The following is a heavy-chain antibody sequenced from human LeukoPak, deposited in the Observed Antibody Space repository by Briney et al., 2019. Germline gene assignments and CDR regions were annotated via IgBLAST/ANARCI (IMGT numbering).Heavy chain of an antibody. CDR1: GYSFTSYW. Sequence: GESLKISCKGSGYSFTSYWIGWVRQMPGKSLEWMGIFYPGNSDTRYSASFQGQVTISADKSISTAYLQWSSLKASDTAMYYCARLPMGSSGWYYFDYWGQGTLVTVSS. V-gene: IGHV5-51*01. CDR3: ARLPMGSSGWYYFDY. D-gene: IGHD6-19*01. CDR2: FYPGNSDT. J-gene: IGHJ4*02.